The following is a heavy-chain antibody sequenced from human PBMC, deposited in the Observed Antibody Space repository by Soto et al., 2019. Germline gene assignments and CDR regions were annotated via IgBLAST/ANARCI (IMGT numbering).Heavy chain of an antibody. D-gene: IGHD3-16*02. Sequence: SSETLSLTCTVSGGSISSYYWSWIRQPPGKGLEWIGYIYYSGSTNYNPSLKSRVTISVDTSKNQFSLKLSSVTAADTAVYYCARVSENDYIWGSYRSGPFDYWGQGTLVTVSS. CDR3: ARVSENDYIWGSYRSGPFDY. CDR2: IYYSGST. V-gene: IGHV4-59*01. J-gene: IGHJ4*02. CDR1: GGSISSYY.